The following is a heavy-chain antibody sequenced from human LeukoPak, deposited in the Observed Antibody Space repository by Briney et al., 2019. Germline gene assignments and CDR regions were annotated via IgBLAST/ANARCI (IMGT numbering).Heavy chain of an antibody. D-gene: IGHD3-10*01. CDR1: GFTFSDYA. V-gene: IGHV3-64*01. Sequence: GGSLRLSCAASGFTFSDYAMHWVRQAPGKGLEYVSAIRGSGDSTYYANSVKGRFTISRDNSKNTLYLQMGSLRAEDMAVYYCAKGYYYGSGSYSTFDYWGQGTLVTVSS. J-gene: IGHJ4*02. CDR2: IRGSGDST. CDR3: AKGYYYGSGSYSTFDY.